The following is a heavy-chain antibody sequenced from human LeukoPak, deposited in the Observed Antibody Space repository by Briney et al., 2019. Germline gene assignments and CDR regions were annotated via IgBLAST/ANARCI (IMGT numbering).Heavy chain of an antibody. CDR1: GVTFSGSY. J-gene: IGHJ4*02. V-gene: IGHV3-66*01. CDR2: IYTSGDT. Sequence: PGGSLRLSCAASGVTFSGSYMSWVRQAPGKGLEWVSVIYTSGDTYYTDSVRGRFTISRDSSKKTLYLQMNTLRTEDTAVYYCVRVRYSGSWFPVPNFDCWGQGTLVTVSS. CDR3: VRVRYSGSWFPVPNFDC. D-gene: IGHD1-26*01.